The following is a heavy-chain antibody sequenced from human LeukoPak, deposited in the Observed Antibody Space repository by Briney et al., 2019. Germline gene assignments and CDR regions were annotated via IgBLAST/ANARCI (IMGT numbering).Heavy chain of an antibody. CDR3: ARFQEGWFDP. J-gene: IGHJ5*02. CDR2: IIPIFGTA. CDR1: GGTFSSYA. V-gene: IGHV1-69*05. Sequence: GASVKVSCKASGGTFSSYAISWARQAPGQGLEWMGGIIPIFGTANYAQKFQGRVTITTDESTSTAYMELSSLRSEDTAVYYCARFQEGWFDPWGQGTLVTVSS.